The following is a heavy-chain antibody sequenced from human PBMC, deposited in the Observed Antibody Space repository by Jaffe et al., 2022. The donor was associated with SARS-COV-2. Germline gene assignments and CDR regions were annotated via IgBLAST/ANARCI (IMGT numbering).Heavy chain of an antibody. CDR1: GGSFSGYY. Sequence: QVQLQQWGAGLLKPSETLSLTCAVYGGSFSGYYWSWIRQPPGKGLEWIGEINHSGSTNYNPSLKSRVTISVDTSKNQFSLKLSSVTAADTAVYYCARGKGPYSSSWYRYWGQGTLVTVSS. CDR3: ARGKGPYSSSWYRY. V-gene: IGHV4-34*01. CDR2: INHSGST. J-gene: IGHJ4*02. D-gene: IGHD6-13*01.